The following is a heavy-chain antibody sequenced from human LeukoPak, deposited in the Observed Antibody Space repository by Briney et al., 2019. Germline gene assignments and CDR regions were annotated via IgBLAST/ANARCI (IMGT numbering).Heavy chain of an antibody. CDR1: GYTFTSYG. CDR3: ARDVQPYGSGSYPFDY. D-gene: IGHD1-26*01. Sequence: ASVKVSCTASGYTFTSYGISWVRQAPGQGLEWMGWISAYNGNTNYAQKLQGRVTMTTDTSTSTAYMELRSLRSDDTAVYYCARDVQPYGSGSYPFDYWGQGTLVTVSS. J-gene: IGHJ4*02. CDR2: ISAYNGNT. V-gene: IGHV1-18*01.